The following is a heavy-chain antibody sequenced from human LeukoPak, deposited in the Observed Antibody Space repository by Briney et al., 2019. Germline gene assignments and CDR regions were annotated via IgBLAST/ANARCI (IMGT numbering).Heavy chain of an antibody. Sequence: SETLSLTCTVSGVSISSSSYYLGWIRQPPGKGLEWIGSIYYSGSTYYNPSLKSRVTMSVDTSKNQFSLKLSSVTAADTAVYYCARGNYGSGSYFITWGQGTLVTVSS. V-gene: IGHV4-39*07. D-gene: IGHD3-10*01. CDR3: ARGNYGSGSYFIT. CDR2: IYYSGST. J-gene: IGHJ4*02. CDR1: GVSISSSSYY.